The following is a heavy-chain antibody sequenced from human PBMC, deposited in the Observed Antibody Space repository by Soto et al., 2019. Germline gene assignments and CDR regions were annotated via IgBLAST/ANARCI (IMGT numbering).Heavy chain of an antibody. Sequence: ASVKVSCKASGYTFTGYYMHWVRQAPGQGLEWMGWINPNSGGTNYAQKFQGWVTMTRDTSISTAYMELSRLRSDDTAVYYCARHDYGANYGMDVWGQGTTVTVSS. V-gene: IGHV1-2*04. J-gene: IGHJ6*02. CDR3: ARHDYGANYGMDV. CDR2: INPNSGGT. CDR1: GYTFTGYY. D-gene: IGHD4-17*01.